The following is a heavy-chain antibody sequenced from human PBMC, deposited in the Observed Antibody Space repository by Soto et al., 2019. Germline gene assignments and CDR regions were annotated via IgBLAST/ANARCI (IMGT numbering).Heavy chain of an antibody. CDR3: SKERGAPGQWLIDPFAY. Sequence: QVQLVESGGGVVQPGRSLRVSCAASGFTFSIYAMHWVRQAPGTGLEWVAVISYDGTKTYYADSVKGRFTISRDNSRNNALCQMNSRRGEDAAVSYYSKERGAPGQWLIDPFAYWGQGTLVTVSP. CDR1: GFTFSIYA. V-gene: IGHV3-30*18. D-gene: IGHD6-19*01. J-gene: IGHJ4*02. CDR2: ISYDGTKT.